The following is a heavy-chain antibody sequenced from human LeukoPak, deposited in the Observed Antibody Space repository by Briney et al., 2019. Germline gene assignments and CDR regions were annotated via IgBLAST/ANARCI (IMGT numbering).Heavy chain of an antibody. CDR3: AKDLDKVAGTSYYYYGMDV. V-gene: IGHV3-7*01. Sequence: GGSLRLSCAASEFTFSSYWMSWVRQAPGKGLEWVANIKQDGNEKYYVDSVKGRFTISRDNAKNSLYLQMNSLRAEDTAVYYCAKDLDKVAGTSYYYYGMDVWGQGTTVTVSS. D-gene: IGHD6-19*01. J-gene: IGHJ6*02. CDR1: EFTFSSYW. CDR2: IKQDGNEK.